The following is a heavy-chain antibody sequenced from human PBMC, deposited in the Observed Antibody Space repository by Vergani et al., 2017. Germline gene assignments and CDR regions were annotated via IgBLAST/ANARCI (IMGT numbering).Heavy chain of an antibody. Sequence: EVQLLESGGGLVQPGGSLRLSCAASGFTFSSYAMSWVRQAPGKGLEWVSAISGSGGSTDYADSVKGRFTISRDNSKNTLYLQMNSLRAEDTAVYYCAIEFLAAADYYYDGMDVWGQGTTVTVSS. CDR1: GFTFSSYA. CDR3: AIEFLAAADYYYDGMDV. J-gene: IGHJ6*02. D-gene: IGHD6-13*01. CDR2: ISGSGGST. V-gene: IGHV3-23*01.